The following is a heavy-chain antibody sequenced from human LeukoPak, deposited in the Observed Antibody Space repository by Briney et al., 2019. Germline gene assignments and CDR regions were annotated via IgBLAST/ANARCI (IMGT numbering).Heavy chain of an antibody. J-gene: IGHJ3*02. CDR1: GFTFSSYW. CDR3: ARGYCSSTSCYYGHDAFDI. D-gene: IGHD2-2*01. V-gene: IGHV3-74*01. CDR2: INSDGSST. Sequence: PGGSLRLSCAASGFTFSSYWMPWVRQAPGKGLVWVSRINSDGSSTSYADSVKGRFTISRDNAKNTLYLQMNSLRAEDTAVYYCARGYCSSTSCYYGHDAFDIWGQGTMVTVSS.